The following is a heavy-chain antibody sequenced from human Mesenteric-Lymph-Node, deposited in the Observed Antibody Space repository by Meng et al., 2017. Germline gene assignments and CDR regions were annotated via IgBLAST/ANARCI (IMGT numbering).Heavy chain of an antibody. D-gene: IGHD6-19*01. J-gene: IGHJ6*02. V-gene: IGHV4-4*07. CDR1: GDSISNYY. CDR2: TYVGGST. CDR3: TRAGGEGYSSGWYGDYYYGMDV. Sequence: SETLSLTCSVSGDSISNYYWNWLRQPAGKRLEWIGRTYVGGSTDYNPSLRSRATVSVDTSKNQISLRLASVTAADTAVYYCTRAGGEGYSSGWYGDYYYGMDVWGQGTTVTVSS.